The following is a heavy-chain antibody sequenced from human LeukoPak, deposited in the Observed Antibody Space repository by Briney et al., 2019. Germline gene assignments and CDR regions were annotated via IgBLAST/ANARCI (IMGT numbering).Heavy chain of an antibody. V-gene: IGHV6-1*01. CDR2: TYYRSKWYS. CDR3: ASQYGSRQFDS. D-gene: IGHD3-10*01. Sequence: SQTLSLTCAISGDSVSSNSAAWNWIRHSPSRGLEWPGRTYYRSKWYSDSAVSVKSRITINPDTSKNQFSLQLNSVTPEDTAVYYCASQYGSRQFDSWGQGTLVTVSS. J-gene: IGHJ4*02. CDR1: GDSVSSNSAA.